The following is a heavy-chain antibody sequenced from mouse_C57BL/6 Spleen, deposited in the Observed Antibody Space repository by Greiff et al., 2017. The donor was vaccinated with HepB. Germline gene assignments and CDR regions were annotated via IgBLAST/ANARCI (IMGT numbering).Heavy chain of an antibody. D-gene: IGHD2-4*01. CDR1: GYTFTSYW. CDR3: AKDYLAY. CDR2: IYPGSGST. V-gene: IGHV1-55*01. J-gene: IGHJ3*01. Sequence: QVQLQQSGAELVKPGASVKMSCKASGYTFTSYWITWVKQRPGQGLEWIGDIYPGSGSTNYNEKFKSKATLTVDTSSSTAYMQLSGLTSEDSAVYYCAKDYLAYWGQGTLVTVSA.